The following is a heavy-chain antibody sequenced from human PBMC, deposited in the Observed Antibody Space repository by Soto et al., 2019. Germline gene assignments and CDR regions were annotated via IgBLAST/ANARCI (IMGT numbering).Heavy chain of an antibody. D-gene: IGHD1-7*01. J-gene: IGHJ5*02. V-gene: IGHV3-33*01. CDR2: IWSDGSNK. Sequence: QVQLVESGGGVVQPGRSMRLSCAASGFTFSSYGMHWVRQAPGKRLEWVAVIWSDGSNKYYADSVKGRFTISRDNSKNTLYLHMNSLRAEGTAVYYCARDGGGTTLRALNCFAPWGHGTLVTVSS. CDR1: GFTFSSYG. CDR3: ARDGGGTTLRALNCFAP.